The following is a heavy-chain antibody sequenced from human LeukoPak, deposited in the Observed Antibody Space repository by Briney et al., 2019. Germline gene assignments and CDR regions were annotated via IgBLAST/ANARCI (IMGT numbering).Heavy chain of an antibody. V-gene: IGHV3-23*01. CDR3: TKDLRAAAPYYFDY. CDR2: ISSGGGTT. CDR1: GFTFSSYA. D-gene: IGHD6-13*01. Sequence: GSRTLSCAASGFTFSSYAMSWVSQAPGKGLEWVSGISSGGGTTYYADSVKGRFTISRDNSINTLYLQVNSLSAEDTAVYYCTKDLRAAAPYYFDYWGQGPLVTVTS. J-gene: IGHJ4*02.